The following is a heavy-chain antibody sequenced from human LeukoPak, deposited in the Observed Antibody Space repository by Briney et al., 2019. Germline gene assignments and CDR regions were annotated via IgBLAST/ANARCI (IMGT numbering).Heavy chain of an antibody. D-gene: IGHD3-22*01. J-gene: IGHJ4*02. V-gene: IGHV3-48*03. CDR3: AGGEQSTAYDSSGYYYGY. Sequence: GGSLRLSCAPSGFTFSSYKMNWVRQAPGKGLEWVAYISSSGSTIYYADSVKGRFTISRDNAKNSLYLQMNSLRAEDTAVYYCAGGEQSTAYDSSGYYYGYWGQGTLVTVSS. CDR1: GFTFSSYK. CDR2: ISSSGSTI.